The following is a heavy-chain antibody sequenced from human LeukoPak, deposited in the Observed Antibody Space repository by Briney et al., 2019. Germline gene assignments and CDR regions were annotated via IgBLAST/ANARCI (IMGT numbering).Heavy chain of an antibody. CDR1: GYTFTIYG. D-gene: IGHD2-2*01. J-gene: IGHJ6*03. CDR3: ARVSGVPAAEFDYYYYYMDV. CDR2: ISAYNGNT. V-gene: IGHV1-18*01. Sequence: ASVKVSCKASGYTFTIYGINWVRRAPGQGREGLGWISAYNGNTNYAQKLQARVTMTTDTSTSTAYMELRSLRSDDTAVYYCARVSGVPAAEFDYYYYYMDVWGKGTTVTVSS.